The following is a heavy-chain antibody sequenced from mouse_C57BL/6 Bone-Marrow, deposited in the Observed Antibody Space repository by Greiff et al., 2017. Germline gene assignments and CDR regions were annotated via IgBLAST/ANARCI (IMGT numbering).Heavy chain of an antibody. J-gene: IGHJ1*03. Sequence: EVKLVESGPGLVKPSQSLSLTCSVTGYSITSGYYWNWIRQFPGNKLEWMSYISYDGSNNYNPSLKNRISITRDTSKNQFFLKLNSVTTEDTATYDCAREELRCWYFDVWGTGTTVTVSS. CDR2: ISYDGSN. V-gene: IGHV3-6*01. CDR1: GYSITSGYY. CDR3: AREELRCWYFDV.